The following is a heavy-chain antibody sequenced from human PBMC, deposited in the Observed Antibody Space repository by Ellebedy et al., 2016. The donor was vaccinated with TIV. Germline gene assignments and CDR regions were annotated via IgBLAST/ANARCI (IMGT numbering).Heavy chain of an antibody. D-gene: IGHD3-3*01. CDR3: ARGTYFDFWSGNWKRGDNDYYGLDV. J-gene: IGHJ6*02. V-gene: IGHV4-59*01. Sequence: MPSETLSLTCTVSGGPISSYYWNWIRQPQGKGLEWIGYMYSSGSTNYNPSLKRRVTISVDTSKNHFSLKVSSVTAADTAVYYCARGTYFDFWSGNWKRGDNDYYGLDVWGQGTTVTVSS. CDR2: MYSSGST. CDR1: GGPISSYY.